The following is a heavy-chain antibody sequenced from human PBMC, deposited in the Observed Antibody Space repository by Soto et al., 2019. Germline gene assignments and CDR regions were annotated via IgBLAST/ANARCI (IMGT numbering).Heavy chain of an antibody. J-gene: IGHJ4*02. Sequence: SETMSLTCNVSVGSIGSRSYYWGWIRQPPGKGLEWIGSVYYSGSTYYNPSLKSRVTISVDTSKNQFSLKLSSVTAADTAVYLCARQGTMVVTQVYVDNWGQGTRVTISS. CDR2: VYYSGST. V-gene: IGHV4-39*01. CDR3: ARQGTMVVTQVYVDN. D-gene: IGHD3-10*01. CDR1: VGSIGSRSYY.